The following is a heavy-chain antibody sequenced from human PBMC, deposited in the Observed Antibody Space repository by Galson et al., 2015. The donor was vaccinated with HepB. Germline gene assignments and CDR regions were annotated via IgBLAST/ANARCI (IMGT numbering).Heavy chain of an antibody. CDR1: GFTFSSYA. CDR2: ISYDGSNK. CDR3: ARPVGSYWYFDY. V-gene: IGHV3-30*04. J-gene: IGHJ4*02. D-gene: IGHD1-26*01. Sequence: SLRLSCAASGFTFSSYAMHWVRQAPGKGLEWVAVISYDGSNKYYADSVKGRFTISRDNSKNTLYLQMNSLRAEDTAVYYCARPVGSYWYFDYWGQGTLVTVSS.